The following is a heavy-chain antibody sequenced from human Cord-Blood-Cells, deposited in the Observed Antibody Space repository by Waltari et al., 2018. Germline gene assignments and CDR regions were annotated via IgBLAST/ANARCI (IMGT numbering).Heavy chain of an antibody. CDR1: GGSFSGYY. Sequence: QVQLQQWGAGLLKPSETLSLNCAVYGGSFSGYYWRWIRQPPGKGLEWIGEINHSGSTNYNPSLKSRVTISVDTSKNQFSLKLSSVTAADTAVYYCARGGNVVVPASIEEIDYWGQGTLVTVSS. D-gene: IGHD2-2*01. V-gene: IGHV4-34*01. CDR3: ARGGNVVVPASIEEIDY. J-gene: IGHJ4*02. CDR2: INHSGST.